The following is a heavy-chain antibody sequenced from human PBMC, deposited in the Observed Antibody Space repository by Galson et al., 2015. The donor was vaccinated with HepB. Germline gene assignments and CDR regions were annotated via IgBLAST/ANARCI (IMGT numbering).Heavy chain of an antibody. V-gene: IGHV4-34*01. J-gene: IGHJ4*02. CDR1: GGSFSGYY. CDR2: INHSGST. Sequence: TLSLTCAVYGGSFSGYYWSWIRQPPGKGLEWIGEINHSGSTNYNPSLKSRVTISVDTSKNQFSLKLSSVTAADTAVYYCATKVRPNCSSTSCYTFRDYWGQGTLVTVSS. D-gene: IGHD2-2*02. CDR3: ATKVRPNCSSTSCYTFRDY.